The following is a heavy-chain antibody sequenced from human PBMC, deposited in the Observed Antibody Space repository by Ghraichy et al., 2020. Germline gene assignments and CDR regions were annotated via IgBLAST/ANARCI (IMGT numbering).Heavy chain of an antibody. CDR2: IGIAGDP. CDR3: VRQCTELRDKLYYYYGMDV. D-gene: IGHD2-15*01. CDR1: GFTFSNCD. J-gene: IGHJ6*02. V-gene: IGHV3-13*05. Sequence: GGSLRLSCAASGFTFSNCDMHWVRQVTGKGLQWVSGIGIAGDPHYLDSVKGRFTISRENAKNSMYLQMNSLRAGDSAVYFCVRQCTELRDKLYYYYGMDVLGQGTTVIVS.